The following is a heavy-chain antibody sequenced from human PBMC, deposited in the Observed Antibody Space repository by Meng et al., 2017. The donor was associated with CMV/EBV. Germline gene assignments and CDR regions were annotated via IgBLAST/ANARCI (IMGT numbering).Heavy chain of an antibody. D-gene: IGHD6-19*01. Sequence: SGFTVSSYWMHWVRQAPGKGLVWVSRINSDGSSTSYADSVKGRFTISRDNAKNTLYLQMNSLRADDTAVYYCASPPGYSSGWYLNWGQGTLVTVSS. CDR1: GFTVSSYW. CDR3: ASPPGYSSGWYLN. CDR2: INSDGSST. V-gene: IGHV3-74*01. J-gene: IGHJ4*02.